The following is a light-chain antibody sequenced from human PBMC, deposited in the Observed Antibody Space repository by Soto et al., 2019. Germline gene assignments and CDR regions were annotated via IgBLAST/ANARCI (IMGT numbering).Light chain of an antibody. J-gene: IGKJ4*01. CDR1: HSVSSSY. CDR3: QQYNNWPLT. CDR2: GAS. V-gene: IGKV3-20*01. Sequence: ISVKNSPGTLSLSPGERATLSCRASHSVSSSYLAWYQQKPGQAPRLLIYGASSRATGIPDRFSGSGSGTEFTLTISSLESEDYAVYYCQQYNNWPLTFGGGTKVDIK.